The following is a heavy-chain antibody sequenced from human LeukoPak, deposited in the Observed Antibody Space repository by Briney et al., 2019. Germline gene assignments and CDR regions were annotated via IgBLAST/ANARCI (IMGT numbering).Heavy chain of an antibody. CDR1: GYTFTGYY. D-gene: IGHD2-2*01. CDR3: AREVGYSSSYYGRFDP. V-gene: IGHV1-2*06. CDR2: VNPNNGVP. Sequence: GASVKVSCKASGYTFTGYYMHWVRQAPGQGLEWMGRVNPNNGVPNYAQKFQGRVTMTRDTAISTFYMELNSLRSDETAVYFCAREVGYSSSYYGRFDPWGQGTLVIVSS. J-gene: IGHJ5*02.